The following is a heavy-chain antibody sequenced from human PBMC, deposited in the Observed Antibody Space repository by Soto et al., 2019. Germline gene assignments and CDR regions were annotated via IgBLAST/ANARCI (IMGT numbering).Heavy chain of an antibody. Sequence: GGSLRLSCAVSGFTFSNYGMHWVRQAPGKGLVWISRIHTDGSDRQYADSVRGRFTISRDNAKNTLYLDTNSLRAEDTALYYCGRDLVAGSGSLGHWGHGTLVTVSS. V-gene: IGHV3-74*03. CDR2: IHTDGSDR. CDR1: GFTFSNYG. CDR3: GRDLVAGSGSLGH. J-gene: IGHJ4*01. D-gene: IGHD3-10*01.